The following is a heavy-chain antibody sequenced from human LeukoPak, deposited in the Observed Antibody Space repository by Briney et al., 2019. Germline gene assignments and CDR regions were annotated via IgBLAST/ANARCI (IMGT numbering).Heavy chain of an antibody. CDR3: ARGPHVTIFGVVTKYFDY. V-gene: IGHV4-39*07. Sequence: SETLSLTCTVSGGSITTSTYYWAWIRQPPGKGLEWIGSIYSSGSTYYNPSLKSRVTISVDTSKNQFSLNLSSVTAADTAVYYCARGPHVTIFGVVTKYFDYWGQGTLVTVSS. D-gene: IGHD3-3*01. J-gene: IGHJ4*02. CDR1: GGSITTSTYY. CDR2: IYSSGST.